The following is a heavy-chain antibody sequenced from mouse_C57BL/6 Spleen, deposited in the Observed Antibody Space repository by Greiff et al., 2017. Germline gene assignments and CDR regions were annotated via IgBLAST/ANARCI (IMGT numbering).Heavy chain of an antibody. CDR3: ARDIITTVVASPFYAMDY. Sequence: EVHLVESGGGLVKPGGSLKLSCAASGFTFSSYAMSWVRQTPEQRLEWVATISDGGSYTYYPDNVKGRFTISRDNAKNNLYLQMSHLKSEDTAMYYCARDIITTVVASPFYAMDYWGQGTSVTVAS. V-gene: IGHV5-4*01. D-gene: IGHD1-1*01. CDR1: GFTFSSYA. CDR2: ISDGGSYT. J-gene: IGHJ4*01.